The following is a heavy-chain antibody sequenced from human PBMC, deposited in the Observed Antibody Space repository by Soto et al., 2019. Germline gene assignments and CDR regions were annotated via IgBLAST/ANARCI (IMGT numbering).Heavy chain of an antibody. D-gene: IGHD3-10*01. CDR3: ARGSKDSYPGSRIFDF. J-gene: IGHJ4*02. CDR1: GFTFSNAW. V-gene: IGHV3-15*01. Sequence: EVQLVESGGGLVKPGGSLRLSCAASGFTFSNAWMSWVRQAPGKGLEWVGRIKSKTDGGTTDYAAPVKGRFTISRDDSKNTLYLQMNSLKTDDSAVYFCARGSKDSYPGSRIFDFWGRGTLVTVSS. CDR2: IKSKTDGGTT.